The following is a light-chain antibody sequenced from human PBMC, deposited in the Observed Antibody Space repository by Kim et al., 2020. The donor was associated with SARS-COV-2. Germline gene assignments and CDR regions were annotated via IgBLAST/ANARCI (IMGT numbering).Light chain of an antibody. V-gene: IGLV3-1*01. CDR2: QDS. CDR3: QAWDSSTVV. J-gene: IGLJ2*01. CDR1: KLGDKY. Sequence: VSPGQTARIPCSGDKLGDKYACWYQQKPGQSPVLVIYQDSKRPSGIPERFSGSNSGNTATLTISGTQAMDEADCYCQAWDSSTVVFGGGTQLTVL.